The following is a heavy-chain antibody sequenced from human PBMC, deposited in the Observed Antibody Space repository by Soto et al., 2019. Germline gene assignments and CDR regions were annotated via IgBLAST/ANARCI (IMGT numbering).Heavy chain of an antibody. Sequence: QVQLVESGGGVVQPGRSLRLSCAASGFTFSSYGMHCVRQAPGKGLEWVAVISYDGSNKYYADSVKGRFTISRDNSKNRMYLQRNSLRAEDTAVYCCAHDGTQIRGFVVVSYYYYFMVFWGKGTTVTVSS. CDR2: ISYDGSNK. V-gene: IGHV3-30*18. J-gene: IGHJ6*03. CDR3: AHDGTQIRGFVVVSYYYYFMVF. CDR1: GFTFSSYG. D-gene: IGHD3-3*01.